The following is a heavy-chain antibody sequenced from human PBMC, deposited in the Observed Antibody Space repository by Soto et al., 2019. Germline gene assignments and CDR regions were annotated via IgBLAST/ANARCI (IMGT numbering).Heavy chain of an antibody. J-gene: IGHJ5*02. V-gene: IGHV4-59*01. D-gene: IGHD3-10*01. CDR3: ACEGWFGEPPNLLIAP. CDR2: IYYSGST. CDR1: GGCISKYY. Sequence: SDTVWLTCPFPGGCISKYYGGLSAQAPRKGLEWIGYIYYSGSTNYNHSLKSRVTISVDTSKNQFSLKLSSVTAADRAVYYCACEGWFGEPPNLLIAPWGQGTLVTVSS.